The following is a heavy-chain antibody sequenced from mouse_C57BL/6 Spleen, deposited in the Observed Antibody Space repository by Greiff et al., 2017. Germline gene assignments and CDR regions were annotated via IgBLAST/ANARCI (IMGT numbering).Heavy chain of an antibody. CDR1: GFTFSDYG. J-gene: IGHJ1*03. CDR3: ARERITTVVEGWYFDV. CDR2: ISSGSSTI. Sequence: VQLQQSGGGLVKPGGSLKLSCAASGFTFSDYGMHWVRQAPEKGLEWVAYISSGSSTIYYADTVKGRFTISRDNAKNTLFLQMTSLRSEDTAMYYCARERITTVVEGWYFDVWGTGTTVTVSS. D-gene: IGHD1-1*01. V-gene: IGHV5-17*01.